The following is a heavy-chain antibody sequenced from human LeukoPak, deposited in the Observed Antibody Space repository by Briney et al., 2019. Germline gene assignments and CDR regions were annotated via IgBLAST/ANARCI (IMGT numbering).Heavy chain of an antibody. CDR2: ISSSSSYI. CDR1: GFTFSSYS. Sequence: PGGSLRLSCAASGFTFSSYSMNWVRQAPGKGLEWVSSISSSSSYIYYADSVKGRLTISRDNSNNTLYLHMNSLRAEDTAVYYCAKEHFMVRGSFFYYYGMDVWGQGTTVTVSS. J-gene: IGHJ6*02. D-gene: IGHD3-10*01. CDR3: AKEHFMVRGSFFYYYGMDV. V-gene: IGHV3-21*01.